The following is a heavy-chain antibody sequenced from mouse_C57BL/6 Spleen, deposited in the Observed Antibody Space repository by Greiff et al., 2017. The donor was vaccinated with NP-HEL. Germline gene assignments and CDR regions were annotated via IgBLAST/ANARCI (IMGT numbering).Heavy chain of an antibody. D-gene: IGHD3-2*02. CDR2: FYPGSGSI. J-gene: IGHJ3*01. CDR1: GYTFTEYT. V-gene: IGHV1-62-2*01. Sequence: QVHVKQSGAELVKPGASVKLSCKASGYTFTEYTIHWVKQRSGQGLEWIGWFYPGSGSIKYNEKFKDKATLTADKSSSTVYMELSRLTSEDSAVYCCARHEEEGQLRLPWFAYWGQGTLVTVSA. CDR3: ARHEEEGQLRLPWFAY.